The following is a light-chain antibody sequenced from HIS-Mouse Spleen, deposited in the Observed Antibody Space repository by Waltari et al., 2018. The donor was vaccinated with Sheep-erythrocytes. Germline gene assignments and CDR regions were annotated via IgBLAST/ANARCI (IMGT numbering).Light chain of an antibody. J-gene: IGKJ4*01. CDR2: CAS. CDR1: QSVLSSSNNKNY. V-gene: IGKV4-1*01. Sequence: IVMTQSPDSLAVSLGERATINCKSSQSVLSSSNNKNYLAWYQQKPGQPPKLLIYCASTWESGVPYRFSGSGSGTDFTLTISSLQAEDVAVYYCQQYNSTPLTFGGGTKVEIK. CDR3: QQYNSTPLT.